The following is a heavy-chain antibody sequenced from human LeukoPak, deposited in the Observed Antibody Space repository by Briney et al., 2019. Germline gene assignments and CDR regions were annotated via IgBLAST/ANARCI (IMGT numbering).Heavy chain of an antibody. J-gene: IGHJ4*02. CDR2: ISYDGSNK. D-gene: IGHD6-13*01. CDR1: GFTFSSYS. Sequence: GGSLRLSCAASGFTFSSYSMNWVRQAPGKGLEWVAVISYDGSNKYYADSVKGRFTISRDNSKNTLYLQMNRLRAEDTAVYYCARAGPSSSWHQFDYWGQGTLVTVSS. V-gene: IGHV3-30*03. CDR3: ARAGPSSSWHQFDY.